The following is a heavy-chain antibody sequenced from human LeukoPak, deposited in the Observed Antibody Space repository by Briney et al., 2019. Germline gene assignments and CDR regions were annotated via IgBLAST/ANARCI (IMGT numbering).Heavy chain of an antibody. CDR3: ARRVDWYGIYYFHS. CDR2: IFYSGST. Sequence: PSETLSLTCTVSGGSISNDYWSWIRQPPGKGLEWIGYIFYSGSTNYNPSLKSRVTMSVDTSKNQFSLRLSSVTAADTPVYYCARRVDWYGIYYFHSWRQETLDTVPT. V-gene: IGHV4-59*01. CDR1: GGSISNDY. D-gene: IGHD2-21*01. J-gene: IGHJ4*02.